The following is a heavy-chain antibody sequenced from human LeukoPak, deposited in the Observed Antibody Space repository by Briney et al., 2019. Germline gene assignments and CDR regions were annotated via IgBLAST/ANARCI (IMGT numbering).Heavy chain of an antibody. CDR3: AREGMVRGVPDAFDL. D-gene: IGHD3-10*01. V-gene: IGHV3-48*02. Sequence: GGSLRLSCEGSAFIFSGHWMNWVRQAPGKGLEWVSYISSSSSTIYYADSVKGRFTISRDNAKNSLYLQMNSLRDEDTAVYYCAREGMVRGVPDAFDLWGRGTMVTVSS. J-gene: IGHJ3*01. CDR2: ISSSSSTI. CDR1: AFIFSGHW.